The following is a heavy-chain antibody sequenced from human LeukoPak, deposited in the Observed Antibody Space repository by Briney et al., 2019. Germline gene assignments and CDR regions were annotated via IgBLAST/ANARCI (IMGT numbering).Heavy chain of an antibody. CDR3: ARTYLVEATTTYDY. CDR1: GYTFTSYG. CDR2: ISAYNGNT. D-gene: IGHD1-26*01. J-gene: IGHJ4*02. Sequence: ASVKVSCKASGYTFTSYGISWVRQAPGQGLEWMGWISAYNGNTNYAQKLQGRVTMTTDTSTSTAYMELRSLRSDDTAVYYCARTYLVEATTTYDYWGQASLVTVSS. V-gene: IGHV1-18*01.